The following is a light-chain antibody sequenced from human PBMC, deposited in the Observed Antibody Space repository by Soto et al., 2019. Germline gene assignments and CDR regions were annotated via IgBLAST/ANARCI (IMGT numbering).Light chain of an antibody. CDR1: QTISSW. CDR2: KAS. Sequence: DIQMTQSPSTLSGSVGDRVTITCRASQTISSWLAWYQQKPGKAPKLLIYKASTLKSGVPSRFSGSGSGTEFTLTVSSLQPDDFATYYCLQHNSYPVTFGQGTKVDIK. J-gene: IGKJ1*01. CDR3: LQHNSYPVT. V-gene: IGKV1-5*03.